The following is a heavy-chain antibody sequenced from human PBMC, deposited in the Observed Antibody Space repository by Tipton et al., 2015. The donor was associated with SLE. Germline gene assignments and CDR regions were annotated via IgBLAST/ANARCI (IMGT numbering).Heavy chain of an antibody. CDR1: GGSFRGYY. CDR2: IYHSGST. J-gene: IGHJ2*01. V-gene: IGHV4-34*01. CDR3: ARKQFFFDL. Sequence: TLSLTCAVYGGSFRGYYWSWVRPPPGEGGGWIGYIYHSGSTYYNPSLKSRVTISVDRSKNQFSLKLSSVTAADTAVYYCARKQFFFDLWGRGTLVTVSS. D-gene: IGHD6-19*01.